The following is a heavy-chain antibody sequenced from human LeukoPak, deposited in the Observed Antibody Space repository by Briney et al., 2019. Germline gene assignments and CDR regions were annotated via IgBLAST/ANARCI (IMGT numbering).Heavy chain of an antibody. CDR1: GYTFTGYY. CDR2: INPNSGGT. Sequence: ASVKVSCKASGYTFTGYYMHWVRQAPGQGLEWMGWINPNSGGTNYAQKFQGRVTMTRDTSISTAYMELSRLRSDDTAVYYCARDSGSGSYGGYYFDYWGQGTLVTVSS. V-gene: IGHV1-2*02. J-gene: IGHJ4*02. CDR3: ARDSGSGSYGGYYFDY. D-gene: IGHD1-26*01.